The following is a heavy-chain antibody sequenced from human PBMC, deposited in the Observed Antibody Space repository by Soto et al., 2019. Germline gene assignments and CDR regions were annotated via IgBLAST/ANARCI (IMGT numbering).Heavy chain of an antibody. CDR1: GFTFSNYA. J-gene: IGHJ4*02. CDR2: ISDSGGRT. D-gene: IGHD3-16*01. Sequence: EVQLLESGGGLVQPGESLRPSCAASGFTFSNYATNWVRQTTGKGLEWGSGISDSGGRTNYADSVKGRFTISRDISKSTLYLQMNSLRADDTALYYCARRSDGGSSIFKYWGQGSMVTVSS. CDR3: ARRSDGGSSIFKY. V-gene: IGHV3-23*01.